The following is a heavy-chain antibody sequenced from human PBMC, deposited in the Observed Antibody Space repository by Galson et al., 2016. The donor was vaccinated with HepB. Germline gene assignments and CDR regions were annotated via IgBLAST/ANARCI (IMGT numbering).Heavy chain of an antibody. V-gene: IGHV3-23*01. J-gene: IGHJ6*03. CDR2: ISDSGGTT. CDR1: GFAFSSYA. CDR3: ARDLIAAAGRTFYYYYYYMDV. D-gene: IGHD6-13*01. Sequence: SLRLSCAASGFAFSSYAMSWVRQAPGKGLEWVSGISDSGGTTYYADSVKGRFTISRDNSKNSLYLQMNSMRAEDTAVYYCARDLIAAAGRTFYYYYYYMDVWGKGTTVTFSS.